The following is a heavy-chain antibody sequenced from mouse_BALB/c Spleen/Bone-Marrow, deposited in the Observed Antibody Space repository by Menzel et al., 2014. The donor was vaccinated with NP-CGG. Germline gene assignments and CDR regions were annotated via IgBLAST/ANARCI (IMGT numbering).Heavy chain of an antibody. D-gene: IGHD2-2*01. Sequence: LQQSGSELVRPGASVKLSCKASGYTFTSYWTHWVKQRPGQGLEWIGNIYPGSGTAKYDEKSKNKATLTVDTSSSTAYMQLSSLTSEDSAVYYCARFDGYDVGFAYWGQGTLVTVS. J-gene: IGHJ3*01. CDR3: ARFDGYDVGFAY. CDR2: IYPGSGTA. CDR1: GYTFTSYW. V-gene: IGHV1S22*01.